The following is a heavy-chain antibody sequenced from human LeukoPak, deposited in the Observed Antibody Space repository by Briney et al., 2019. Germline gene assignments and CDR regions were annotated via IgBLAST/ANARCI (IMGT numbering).Heavy chain of an antibody. V-gene: IGHV1-3*01. CDR2: INAGNGNT. D-gene: IGHD1-1*01. CDR1: GYTLTSYA. Sequence: ASVKVSCKASGYTLTSYAMHWVRQAPGQRLEWMGWINAGNGNTKYSQKFQGRVTITRDTSASTAYMELSSLRSEDTAAYYCASYNWGSLDAFDIWGQGTMVTVSS. J-gene: IGHJ3*02. CDR3: ASYNWGSLDAFDI.